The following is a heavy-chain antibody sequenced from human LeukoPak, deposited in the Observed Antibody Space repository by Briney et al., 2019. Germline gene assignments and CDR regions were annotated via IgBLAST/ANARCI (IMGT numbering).Heavy chain of an antibody. Sequence: WASVKVSSKASGGTFSSYAISWVRQAPGQGLEWMGRIIPILGIANYAQKFQGRVTITADKSTSTAYMELSSLRSEDTAVYYCAAPPSIAAAGTFFDYWGQGTLVTVSS. CDR3: AAPPSIAAAGTFFDY. CDR2: IIPILGIA. CDR1: GGTFSSYA. J-gene: IGHJ4*02. V-gene: IGHV1-69*04. D-gene: IGHD6-13*01.